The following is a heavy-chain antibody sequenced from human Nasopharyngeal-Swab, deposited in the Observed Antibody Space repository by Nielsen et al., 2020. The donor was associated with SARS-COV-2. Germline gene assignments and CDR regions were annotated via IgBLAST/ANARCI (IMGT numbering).Heavy chain of an antibody. CDR2: IKQDGREK. D-gene: IGHD1-26*01. Sequence: VGQAPGKGLEWVANIKQDGREKYYVDSVKGRFTISRDNAKNSLYLQMNSLRAEDTAVYYCARDGLVGAATGFDIWGQGTMVTVSS. CDR3: ARDGLVGAATGFDI. J-gene: IGHJ3*02. V-gene: IGHV3-7*01.